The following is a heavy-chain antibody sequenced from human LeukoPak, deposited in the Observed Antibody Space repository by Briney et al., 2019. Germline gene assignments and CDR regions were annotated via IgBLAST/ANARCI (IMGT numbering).Heavy chain of an antibody. V-gene: IGHV3-30*04. D-gene: IGHD3-22*01. CDR2: ISYDGSNK. CDR3: ARQESRNYYYEGLDY. Sequence: AGGSLRLSCAASGFTFSSYAMHWVRQAPGKGLEWVAVISYDGSNKYYAASVKGRFTIDRDNSKNTVYLQMNSLRADDTALYFCARQESRNYYYEGLDYWGQGTLVTVSS. J-gene: IGHJ4*02. CDR1: GFTFSSYA.